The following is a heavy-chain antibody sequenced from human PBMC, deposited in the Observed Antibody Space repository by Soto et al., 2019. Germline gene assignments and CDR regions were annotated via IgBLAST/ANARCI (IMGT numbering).Heavy chain of an antibody. D-gene: IGHD5-18*01. V-gene: IGHV4-39*01. CDR2: IYYSGST. CDR1: GGPISSNTHY. CDR3: ARQDTAMVRWDYYYGMDV. J-gene: IGHJ6*02. Sequence: QLHLQESGPGLVKPSETLSLTCTVSGGPISSNTHYWGWIRQPPGKGLEWIGSIYYSGSTYYNPSLKSRVTISVDTSKNQFSLKLSSVTAADTAVYYCARQDTAMVRWDYYYGMDVWGQGSMVTVSS.